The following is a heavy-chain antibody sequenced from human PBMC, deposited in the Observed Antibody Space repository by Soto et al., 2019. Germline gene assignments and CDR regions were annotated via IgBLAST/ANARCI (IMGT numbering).Heavy chain of an antibody. V-gene: IGHV4-39*01. CDR3: ARLLLTGTAFDI. CDR1: GGSISSSSYY. Sequence: PEETLSLTCTVSGGSISSSSYYWGWIRQPPGKGLEWIGSIYYSGSTYYNPSLKSRVTISVDTSKNQFSLKLSSVTAADTAVYYCARLLLTGTAFDIWGQGTMVTVSS. D-gene: IGHD1-20*01. CDR2: IYYSGST. J-gene: IGHJ3*02.